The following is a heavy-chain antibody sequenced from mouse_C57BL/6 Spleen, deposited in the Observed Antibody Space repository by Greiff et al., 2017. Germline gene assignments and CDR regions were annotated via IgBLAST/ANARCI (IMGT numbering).Heavy chain of an antibody. V-gene: IGHV1-20*01. CDR2: INPYNGDT. Sequence: VQLQQSGPELVKPGDSVKISCKASGYSFTGYFMNWVMQSHGKSLEWIGRINPYNGDTFYNQKFKGKATLTVDKSSSTAHMELRSLTSEDSAVYYCARSCGKPSYWYFDVWGTGTTVTVSS. J-gene: IGHJ1*03. D-gene: IGHD1-1*02. CDR3: ARSCGKPSYWYFDV. CDR1: GYSFTGYF.